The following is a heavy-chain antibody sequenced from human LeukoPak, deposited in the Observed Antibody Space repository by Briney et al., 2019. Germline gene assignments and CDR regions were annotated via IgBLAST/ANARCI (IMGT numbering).Heavy chain of an antibody. D-gene: IGHD3-22*01. CDR1: GGSISSSSFY. CDR3: TEFYFDRSGYAGY. CDR2: IYYRGST. J-gene: IGHJ4*02. Sequence: SETLSLTCTVSGGSISSSSFYWGWIRQPPGKGLEWIGSIYYRGSTYYNPSLKSRVTISVDMSENQVSLKLRSVTAADTAVYYCTEFYFDRSGYAGYWDQGTLVTVSS. V-gene: IGHV4-39*01.